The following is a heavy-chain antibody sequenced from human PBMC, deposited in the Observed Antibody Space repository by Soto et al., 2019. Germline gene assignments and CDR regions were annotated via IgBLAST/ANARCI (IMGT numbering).Heavy chain of an antibody. CDR1: GGSISSSSYY. CDR3: ATVVVAAKYWFDP. D-gene: IGHD2-15*01. V-gene: IGHV4-39*01. J-gene: IGHJ5*02. Sequence: PSETLSLTCTVSGGSISSSSYYWGWIRQPPGKGLEWIGSIYYSGSTYYNPSLKSRVTISVDTSKNQFSLKLSSVTAADTAVYYCATVVVAAKYWFDPWGQGTLVTVSS. CDR2: IYYSGST.